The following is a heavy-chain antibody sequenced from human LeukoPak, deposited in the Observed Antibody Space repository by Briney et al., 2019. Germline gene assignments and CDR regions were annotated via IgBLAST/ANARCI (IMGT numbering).Heavy chain of an antibody. CDR1: GGSFSGYY. Sequence: PSETLSLTCAVYGGSFSGYYWSWIRQPPGKGLEWIGEINHSGSTNYNPSLKSRVTISVDTSKNQFSLKLSSVTAADTAVYYCARRTRTGYSSGWYLSYFDYWGQGTLVTVSS. CDR2: INHSGST. V-gene: IGHV4-34*01. D-gene: IGHD6-19*01. J-gene: IGHJ4*02. CDR3: ARRTRTGYSSGWYLSYFDY.